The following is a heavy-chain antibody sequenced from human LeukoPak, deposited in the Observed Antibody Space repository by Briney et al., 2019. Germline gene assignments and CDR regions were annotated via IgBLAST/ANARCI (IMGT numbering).Heavy chain of an antibody. D-gene: IGHD3-16*02. CDR2: ITPIFGTA. CDR3: ANMVKLRLGELSSKYYFDY. CDR1: GGTFSSYA. Sequence: SVKVSCKASGGTFSSYAISWVRQAPGQGLEWMGGITPIFGTANYAQKFQGRVTITADESTSTAYMELSSLRSEDTAVYYCANMVKLRLGELSSKYYFDYWGQGTLVTVSS. V-gene: IGHV1-69*13. J-gene: IGHJ4*02.